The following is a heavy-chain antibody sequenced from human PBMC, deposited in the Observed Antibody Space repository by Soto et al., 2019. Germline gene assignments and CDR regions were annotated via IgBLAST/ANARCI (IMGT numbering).Heavy chain of an antibody. D-gene: IGHD5-12*01. CDR3: AREVAPQLNYYYYGMDV. V-gene: IGHV4-39*02. J-gene: IGHJ6*01. CDR1: GRSISSSSYY. Sequence: SDTLSLTCTVSGRSISSSSYYWGWIRQPPGKGLEWIGSIYYSGSTYYNPSLKSRVTISVDTSKNQFSLKLSSVTAADTAVYYCAREVAPQLNYYYYGMDVWGQGTTVS. CDR2: IYYSGST.